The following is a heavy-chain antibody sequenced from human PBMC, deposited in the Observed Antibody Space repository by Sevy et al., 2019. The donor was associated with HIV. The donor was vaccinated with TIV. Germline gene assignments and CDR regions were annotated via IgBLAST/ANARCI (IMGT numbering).Heavy chain of an antibody. CDR1: GFTVSNNY. V-gene: IGHV3-66*02. Sequence: GGSLRLSCAASGFTVSNNYMSWVRQAPGKGLEWVSLIYSGGDTYYADSVKGRFTISSDNSKNSLYLQMNSLSAEDTAVYYCASASRLYSNGWYNYWGQGTLVTVSS. CDR3: ASASRLYSNGWYNY. J-gene: IGHJ4*02. D-gene: IGHD6-19*01. CDR2: IYSGGDT.